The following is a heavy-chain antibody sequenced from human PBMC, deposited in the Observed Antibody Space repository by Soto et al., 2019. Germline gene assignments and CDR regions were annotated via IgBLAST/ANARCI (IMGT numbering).Heavy chain of an antibody. CDR2: ISGSGGST. CDR3: ARSGGTLLWFGFDY. V-gene: IGHV3-23*01. J-gene: IGHJ4*02. D-gene: IGHD3-10*01. Sequence: EVQLLESGGGLVQPGGSLRLSCAASGFTFSSYAMSWVRQAPGKGLEWVSAISGSGGSTYYADSVQGRFTISRDNSKNTLYLQMNSPRAEDTAVYYCARSGGTLLWFGFDYWGQGTLVTVSS. CDR1: GFTFSSYA.